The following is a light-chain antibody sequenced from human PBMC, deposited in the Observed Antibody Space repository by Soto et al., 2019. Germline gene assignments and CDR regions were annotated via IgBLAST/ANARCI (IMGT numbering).Light chain of an antibody. CDR3: LQYYSYPYT. J-gene: IGKJ2*01. CDR1: QGITTD. V-gene: IGKV1-17*01. CDR2: AAA. Sequence: DIQMTQSPSSLSASVGDRVTITCRASQGITTDFAWYQQKPGKAPKRLIYAAASLQSGVPSRFSGSGSGTEFTLTISSLLPEDFATYYCLQYYSYPYTFGQGTKLEIK.